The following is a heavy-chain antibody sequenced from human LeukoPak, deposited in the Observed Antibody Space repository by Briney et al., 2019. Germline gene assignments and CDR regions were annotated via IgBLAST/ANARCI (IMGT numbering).Heavy chain of an antibody. D-gene: IGHD3-16*02. J-gene: IGHJ4*02. CDR3: ARVPYDYVWGSYRYLGYFDY. V-gene: IGHV1-2*02. CDR2: IDPNSGGT. Sequence: ASVKVSCKASGYTFTGYYMHWVRQAPGQGLEWMGWIDPNSGGTNYAQKFQGRVTMTRDTSISTAYMELSRLRSDDTAVYYCARVPYDYVWGSYRYLGYFDYWGQGTLVTVSS. CDR1: GYTFTGYY.